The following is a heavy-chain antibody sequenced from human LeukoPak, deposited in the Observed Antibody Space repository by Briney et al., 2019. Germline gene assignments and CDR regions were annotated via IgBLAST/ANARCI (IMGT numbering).Heavy chain of an antibody. CDR3: ARDRRGSSGYYSDY. CDR1: GFTFSSYN. J-gene: IGHJ4*02. V-gene: IGHV3-21*01. Sequence: GGSLRLSCAASGFTFSSYNMNWVRQAPGKGLEWVAYISIGTSFIYYADSVKGRFTISRDNAKNSLYLQMNRLRAEDTAVYYCARDRRGSSGYYSDYWGQGTLVTVSS. D-gene: IGHD3-22*01. CDR2: ISIGTSFI.